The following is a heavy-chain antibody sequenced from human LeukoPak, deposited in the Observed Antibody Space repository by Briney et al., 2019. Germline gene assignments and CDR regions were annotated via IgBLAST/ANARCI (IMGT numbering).Heavy chain of an antibody. J-gene: IGHJ4*02. D-gene: IGHD4-17*01. CDR3: AALHTGTFVDY. V-gene: IGHV3-30*02. Sequence: GGSLRLSCAVSGFSFSGYGMHWVRQVPGKGLEWVAFIRYDGSTQFYTDSVKGRFAISRDNSKNTLSLQMNSLRTEDTAVYYCAALHTGTFVDYWGQGTLVTVSS. CDR2: IRYDGSTQ. CDR1: GFSFSGYG.